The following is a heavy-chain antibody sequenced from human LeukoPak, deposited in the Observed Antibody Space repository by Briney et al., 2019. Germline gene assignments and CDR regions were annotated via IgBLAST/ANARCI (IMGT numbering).Heavy chain of an antibody. J-gene: IGHJ2*01. CDR1: GGSISSYY. CDR3: ARGGCWDNCGPHWYFDL. Sequence: SENLSLTCTVSGGSISSYYWSWIRQPAGKGLEWIGRIYTSGSTNYNPSLKSRVTMSVDTSKNQFSLKLSSVTAADTAVYYCARGGCWDNCGPHWYFDLWGRGTLVTVSS. V-gene: IGHV4-4*07. D-gene: IGHD3-22*01. CDR2: IYTSGST.